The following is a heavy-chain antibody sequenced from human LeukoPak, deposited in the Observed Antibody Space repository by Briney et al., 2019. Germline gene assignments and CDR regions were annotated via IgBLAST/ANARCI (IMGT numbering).Heavy chain of an antibody. J-gene: IGHJ5*02. V-gene: IGHV1-46*01. CDR1: GYTFTIYY. D-gene: IGHD3-3*01. CDR2: INPSGGST. CDR3: ARVVYYDFWSGYTANWFDP. Sequence: GASVKVSFKASGYTFTIYYMHWVRQAPGQGLEWMGIINPSGGSTSYAQKFQGRVTMTRDMSTSTVYMELSSLRSEDTAVYYCARVVYYDFWSGYTANWFDPWGQGTLVTVSS.